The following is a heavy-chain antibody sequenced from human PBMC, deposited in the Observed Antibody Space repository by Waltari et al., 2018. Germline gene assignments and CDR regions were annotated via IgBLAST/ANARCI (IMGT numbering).Heavy chain of an antibody. CDR2: INHSGST. CDR1: GGSFSGYY. Sequence: QVQLQQWGAGLLKPSETLSLTCAGYGGSFSGYYWSWIRKHPGKGLEWIGEINHSGSTNYNPSLKIRVTISVDTSKNQFSLKLSSVTAADTAVYYCARGRQDYDSSGYYFDYWGQGTLVTVSS. V-gene: IGHV4-34*01. CDR3: ARGRQDYDSSGYYFDY. J-gene: IGHJ4*02. D-gene: IGHD3-22*01.